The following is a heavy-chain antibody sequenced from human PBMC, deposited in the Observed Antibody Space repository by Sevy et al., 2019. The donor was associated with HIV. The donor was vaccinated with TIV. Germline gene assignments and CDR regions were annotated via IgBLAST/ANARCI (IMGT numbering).Heavy chain of an antibody. CDR2: IYFTGNT. D-gene: IGHD1-1*01. CDR1: GGSISSYF. J-gene: IGHJ4*02. V-gene: IGHV4-59*01. Sequence: SETLSLTCSVSGGSISSYFWTWVRQSPGKGLEWIGNIYFTGNTDYSPALKSRVILSLDTSKSQFSLTLKSVIAADTAIYFCARDSTTRPRVLDYWGQGTLVTVSS. CDR3: ARDSTTRPRVLDY.